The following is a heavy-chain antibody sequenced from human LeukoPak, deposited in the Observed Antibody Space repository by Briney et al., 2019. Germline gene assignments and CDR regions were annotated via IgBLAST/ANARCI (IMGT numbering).Heavy chain of an antibody. Sequence: GGSLRLSCAASGFTFSSHAMSWVRQAPGKGLEWVSAISGSGGGTYSADSVKGRFTISRDNSKNTLYLQMNSLRAEDTAVYYCAKDYRFRATTHSGYYYYMDVWGKGTTVTVSS. D-gene: IGHD1-26*01. J-gene: IGHJ6*03. CDR3: AKDYRFRATTHSGYYYYMDV. CDR1: GFTFSSHA. V-gene: IGHV3-23*01. CDR2: ISGSGGGT.